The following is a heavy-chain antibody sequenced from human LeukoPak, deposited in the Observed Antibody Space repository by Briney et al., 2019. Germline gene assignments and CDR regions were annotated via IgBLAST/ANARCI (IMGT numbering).Heavy chain of an antibody. CDR1: GFPFSNYG. Sequence: GRSLRLSCAPSGFPFSNYGMHWVRQAPGKGLEWVAVISADGIDKYYADSVKGRFTISRDNSKNTLYLQMSSLRPEDTAVYYCAKDKGREGDYWGQGNLVTVSS. V-gene: IGHV3-30*18. CDR3: AKDKGREGDY. CDR2: ISADGIDK. J-gene: IGHJ4*02.